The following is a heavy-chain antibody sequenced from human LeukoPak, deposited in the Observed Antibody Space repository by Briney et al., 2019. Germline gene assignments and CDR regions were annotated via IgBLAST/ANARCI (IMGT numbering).Heavy chain of an antibody. CDR1: GGSFSGYY. J-gene: IGHJ2*01. D-gene: IGHD3-9*01. CDR3: ARLMTGPYWYFDL. CDR2: INHSGST. Sequence: PSETLSLTYAVYGGSFSGYYWSWIRQPPGKGLEWIGEINHSGSTNYNPSLKSRVTISVDTSKNQFSLKLSSVTAADTAVYYCARLMTGPYWYFDLWGRGTLVTVSS. V-gene: IGHV4-34*01.